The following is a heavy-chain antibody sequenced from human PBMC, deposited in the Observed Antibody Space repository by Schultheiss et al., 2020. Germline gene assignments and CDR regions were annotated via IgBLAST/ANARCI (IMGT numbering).Heavy chain of an antibody. CDR3: ARQIWYSIQQTYSSLKWFDP. Sequence: SETLSLTCAVYGGSFSDYFWSWIRQPPGRGLEWIGYIYYSGSTNYNPSLKSRVTISVDTSKNQFSLKLSSVTAADTAVYYCARQIWYSIQQTYSSLKWFDPWGQGTLVTVSS. J-gene: IGHJ5*02. CDR2: IYYSGST. CDR1: GGSFSDYF. V-gene: IGHV4-59*01. D-gene: IGHD6-13*01.